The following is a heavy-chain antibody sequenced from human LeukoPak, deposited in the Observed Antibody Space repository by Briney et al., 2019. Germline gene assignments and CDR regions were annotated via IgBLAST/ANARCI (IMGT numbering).Heavy chain of an antibody. D-gene: IGHD6-13*01. V-gene: IGHV3-48*03. J-gene: IGHJ4*02. CDR2: ISSSGSTI. CDR1: GFTFSSYE. CDR3: ASLGPEGGDSSSSWASDY. Sequence: PGGSLRLSCAASGFTFSSYEMNWVRQAPGKGLEWVSYISSSGSTIYYADSVKGRFTISRDNAKNSLYLHMNSLRAEDTAVYYCASLGPEGGDSSSSWASDYWGQGTLVTVSS.